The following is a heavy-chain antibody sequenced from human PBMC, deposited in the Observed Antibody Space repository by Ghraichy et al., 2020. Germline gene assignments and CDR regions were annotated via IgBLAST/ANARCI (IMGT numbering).Heavy chain of an antibody. CDR2: IYPDDSDT. J-gene: IGHJ4*02. V-gene: IGHV5-51*01. CDR3: ARQQYYLDSSGYYAWFDY. CDR1: GYRFSDYW. D-gene: IGHD3-22*01. Sequence: TCEGSGYRFSDYWIGWVRQMPGKGLEWMGIIYPDDSDTRYSPSFQGQVTISVDKSKSTAYLQWSSLKASDTAMYYCARQQYYLDSSGYYAWFDYWGQGTLVTVSS.